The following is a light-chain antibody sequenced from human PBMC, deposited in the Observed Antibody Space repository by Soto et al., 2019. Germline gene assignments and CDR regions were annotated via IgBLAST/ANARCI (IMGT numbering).Light chain of an antibody. CDR1: QTISSW. Sequence: DIQMTQSPSTLSGSVGGRVTITCRASQTISSWLAWYQQKPGKAPKRLIYAESSLQSGVQSRFSGSGSGTEFTLTISSLQPEDFATYYCQQYNSHWTFGQGTKVDIK. CDR2: AES. J-gene: IGKJ1*01. CDR3: QQYNSHWT. V-gene: IGKV1-5*01.